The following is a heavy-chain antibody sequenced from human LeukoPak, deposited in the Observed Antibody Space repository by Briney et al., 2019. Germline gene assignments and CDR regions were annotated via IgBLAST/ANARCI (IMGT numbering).Heavy chain of an antibody. V-gene: IGHV3-7*01. Sequence: PGGSLRLSCTASGFTFSSYWMSWVRQAPGKELEWVANIKKDGSEKKYVDSVKGRFTISRDNAKNSLYLQMNSLRADDTAVYYCARGGTTFEKWGQGTLVTVSS. CDR1: GFTFSSYW. D-gene: IGHD2/OR15-2a*01. CDR2: IKKDGSEK. J-gene: IGHJ4*02. CDR3: ARGGTTFEK.